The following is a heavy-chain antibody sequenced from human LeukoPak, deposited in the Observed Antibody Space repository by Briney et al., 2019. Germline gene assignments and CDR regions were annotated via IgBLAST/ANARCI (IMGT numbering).Heavy chain of an antibody. V-gene: IGHV4-34*01. CDR1: GGSFSGYY. CDR2: INHSGST. CDR3: ARDRVVTAYNWFDP. D-gene: IGHD2-21*02. Sequence: KTSETLSLTCAVYGGSFSGYYWSWIRQPPGKGLEWIGEINHSGSTNYNPSLKSRVTISVDTSKNQFSLKLSSVTAADTAVYYCARDRVVTAYNWFDPWGQGTLVTVSS. J-gene: IGHJ5*02.